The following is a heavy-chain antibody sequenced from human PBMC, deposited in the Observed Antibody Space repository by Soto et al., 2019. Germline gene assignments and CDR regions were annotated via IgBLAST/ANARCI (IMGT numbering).Heavy chain of an antibody. CDR1: GGTFSSYA. V-gene: IGHV1-69*13. CDR3: ARAPDYYGSGSYYANGMDV. J-gene: IGHJ6*02. D-gene: IGHD3-10*01. CDR2: IIPIFGTA. Sequence: SVKVSCKASGGTFSSYAISWVRQAPGQGLEWMGGIIPIFGTANYAQKFQGRVTITADESTSTAYMELSSLRSEDTAVYYCARAPDYYGSGSYYANGMDVWGQGTTVTVSS.